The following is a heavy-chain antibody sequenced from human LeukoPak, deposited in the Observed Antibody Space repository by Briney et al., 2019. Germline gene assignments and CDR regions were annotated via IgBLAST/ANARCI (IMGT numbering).Heavy chain of an antibody. CDR2: INHSGST. CDR1: GGSFSGYY. V-gene: IGHV4-34*01. D-gene: IGHD3-10*01. J-gene: IGHJ4*02. CDR3: ARVTRITMVRGPYYFDY. Sequence: SETLSLTCAVYGGSFSGYYWSWIRQPPGKGLEWIGEINHSGSTNYNPSLKSRVTISVDTSKNQFSLKLSSVTAADTAVYYCARVTRITMVRGPYYFDYWGQGTLVTVSS.